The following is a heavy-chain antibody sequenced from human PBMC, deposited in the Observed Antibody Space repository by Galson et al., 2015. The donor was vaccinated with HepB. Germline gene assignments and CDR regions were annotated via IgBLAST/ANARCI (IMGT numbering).Heavy chain of an antibody. CDR1: GFTFSNYA. J-gene: IGHJ4*02. CDR3: AKGFGDALSDFDY. V-gene: IGHV3-23*01. Sequence: SLRLSCAAPGFTFSNYAMTWVRQAPGKGLEWVSGINGGDNSAYYADSVKGRFTISRDNWKNTVYLQMDSLRADDTAIYYCAKGFGDALSDFDYWGQGTLLTVSS. CDR2: INGGDNSA. D-gene: IGHD3-10*01.